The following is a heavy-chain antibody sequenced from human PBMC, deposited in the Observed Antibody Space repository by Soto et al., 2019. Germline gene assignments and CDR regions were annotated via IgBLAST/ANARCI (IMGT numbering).Heavy chain of an antibody. CDR3: ARLRIATNNYKWFDP. CDR2: IYVTGTV. V-gene: IGHV4-59*06. J-gene: IGHJ5*02. CDR1: GGAITAYY. Sequence: SETLSLTCTVSGGAITAYYWSWIRQVPGKGLEWIGHIYVTGTVDYNPSLRDRITISQDTSERQFSLNLRLVTAADTAVYYCARLRIATNNYKWFDPWGQGTLVTVSS. D-gene: IGHD2-21*01.